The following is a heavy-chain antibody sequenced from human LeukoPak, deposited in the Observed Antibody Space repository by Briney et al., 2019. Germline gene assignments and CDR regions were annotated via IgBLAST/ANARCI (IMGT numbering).Heavy chain of an antibody. Sequence: SETPSLTCAVYGGSFSGYYWGWIRQPPGKGLEWIGNIFYRGGTYYSPSLKSRVTISLDTSRNQFSLNLNSVTAADTAVYYCAKSNGYGLVDIWGQGTMVTVSS. D-gene: IGHD3-10*01. CDR1: GGSFSGYY. J-gene: IGHJ3*02. CDR3: AKSNGYGLVDI. V-gene: IGHV4-34*12. CDR2: IFYRGGT.